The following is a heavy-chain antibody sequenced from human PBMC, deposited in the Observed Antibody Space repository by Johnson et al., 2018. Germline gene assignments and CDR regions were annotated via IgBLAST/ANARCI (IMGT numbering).Heavy chain of an antibody. D-gene: IGHD3-3*01. J-gene: IGHJ6*02. CDR1: GFSFSTHA. Sequence: VQLVESGGGLVQPGGSLRLSCAASGFSFSTHAMSWVRQAPGKGPEWVSAISASGCSTYQADSVRGRFTVFSDNFRNTLYLQMNSLGAEATAVYYCAKDPGTYYDFWSGYSNPYGMDVWGQGTTVTVSS. CDR3: AKDPGTYYDFWSGYSNPYGMDV. V-gene: IGHV3-23*04. CDR2: ISASGCST.